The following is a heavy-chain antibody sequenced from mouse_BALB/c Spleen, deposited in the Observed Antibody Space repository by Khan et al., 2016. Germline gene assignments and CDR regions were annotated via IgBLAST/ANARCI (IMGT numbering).Heavy chain of an antibody. D-gene: IGHD2-2*01. V-gene: IGHV1-80*01. CDR3: ARAGYGYDY. Sequence: QVQLQQSGAELVRPGSSVKISCKVSGYAFSIYWMNWVKQRPGQGLEWIGQIYPGDGDTDYNGKFKDKATLTADKSSSTAYMQLSSLTSEDSAVYFCARAGYGYDYWGQGTTLTVSS. CDR2: IYPGDGDT. J-gene: IGHJ2*01. CDR1: GYAFSIYW.